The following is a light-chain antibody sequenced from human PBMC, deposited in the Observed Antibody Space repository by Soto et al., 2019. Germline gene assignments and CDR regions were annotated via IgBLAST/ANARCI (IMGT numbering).Light chain of an antibody. Sequence: EIVMTQSPVTLSVSPGESATLSCRASQSISSNLAWYQQKPGQAPRLLIYSASTRATDIPARFSGSGSGTEFTLTISSLQSEDFAVYYCQQYNNWPRTFGQGTKVEIK. CDR2: SAS. V-gene: IGKV3-15*01. J-gene: IGKJ1*01. CDR1: QSISSN. CDR3: QQYNNWPRT.